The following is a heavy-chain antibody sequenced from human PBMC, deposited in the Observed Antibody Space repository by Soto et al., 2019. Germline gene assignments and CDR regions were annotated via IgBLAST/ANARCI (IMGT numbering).Heavy chain of an antibody. D-gene: IGHD4-17*01. J-gene: IGHJ6*02. CDR1: GFTFSSYG. CDR2: ISYDGSNK. Sequence: WGSLRLSCAASGFTFSSYGMHWVRQAPGKGLEWVAVISYDGSNKYYADSVKGRFTISRDNSKNTLYLQMNSLRAEDTAVYYCAKDLGDYGDYYDPPGVNYYYGMDVWGQGTTVTVSS. V-gene: IGHV3-30*18. CDR3: AKDLGDYGDYYDPPGVNYYYGMDV.